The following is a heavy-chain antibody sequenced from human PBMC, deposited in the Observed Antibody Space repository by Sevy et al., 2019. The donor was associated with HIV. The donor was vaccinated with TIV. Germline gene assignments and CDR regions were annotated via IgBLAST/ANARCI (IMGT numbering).Heavy chain of an antibody. CDR3: ARRGYYDSSGYYTYGMDV. CDR2: IYPGDSDT. V-gene: IGHV5-51*01. D-gene: IGHD3-22*01. Sequence: GESLKISCKGSGYSFTNYWIGWVRQMPGKGLEWMGMIYPGDSDTRYSPSFQGQVTISANKSISTAYLQWSSLKASDTAMYYCARRGYYDSSGYYTYGMDVWGQGTMVTVSS. CDR1: GYSFTNYW. J-gene: IGHJ6*02.